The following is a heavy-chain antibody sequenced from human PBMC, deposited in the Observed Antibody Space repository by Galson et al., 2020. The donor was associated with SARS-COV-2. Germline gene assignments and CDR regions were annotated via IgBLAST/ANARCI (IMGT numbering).Heavy chain of an antibody. CDR1: GFTFSDYY. D-gene: IGHD3-10*01. J-gene: IGHJ4*02. Sequence: TGGSLRLSCTASGFTFSDYYMTWIRQAPGKGLEWISYINNSGRIIKYADSVKGRFTISRDNTKNSLFLQMNSLRAEDTAMFYCARGECVGGLSLAYWGQGTPVTVSS. CDR2: INNSGRII. V-gene: IGHV3-11*01. CDR3: ARGECVGGLSLAY.